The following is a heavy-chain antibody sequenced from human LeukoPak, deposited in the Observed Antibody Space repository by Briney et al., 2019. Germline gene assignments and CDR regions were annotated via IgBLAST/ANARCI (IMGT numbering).Heavy chain of an antibody. CDR2: ISSSSSFI. Sequence: GGSLRLSCAASGFTFSNYNMNWVRQAPGKGLEWVSSISSSSSFIYYADSVKGRFTISRDNAKNSLYLQMNSLRAEDTAVYYCARDSAIYSGSYYYFNYWGQGTLVTVSS. J-gene: IGHJ4*02. CDR1: GFTFSNYN. D-gene: IGHD1-26*01. V-gene: IGHV3-21*01. CDR3: ARDSAIYSGSYYYFNY.